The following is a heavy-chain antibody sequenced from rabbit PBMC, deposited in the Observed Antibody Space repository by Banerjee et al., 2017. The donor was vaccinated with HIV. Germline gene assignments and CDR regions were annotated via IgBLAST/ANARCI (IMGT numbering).Heavy chain of an antibody. V-gene: IGHV1S7*01. CDR2: IDPIFGSA. CDR1: GFDFSTYG. J-gene: IGHJ4*01. Sequence: QLKETGGGLVQPGGSLTLSCKASGFDFSTYGVSWVRQAPGKGLEWIGYIDPIFGSAYYASWVNGRFTISKHNAQNTTYLQLNSLTVADTATYFCVRGVLWGPGTLVTVS. CDR3: VRGVL.